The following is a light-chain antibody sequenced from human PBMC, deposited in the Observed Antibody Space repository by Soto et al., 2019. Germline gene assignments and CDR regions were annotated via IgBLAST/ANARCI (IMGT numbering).Light chain of an antibody. CDR3: GSFTSSSTWV. CDR2: QVS. J-gene: IGLJ3*02. Sequence: QSALTQPASVSGSPGQSITLSCTGTSSDVGGYNYVSWYQQHPGKAPKLMISQVSNRPSGVSDRFSGSKSGNTASLTISGLQAEDEADYYCGSFTSSSTWVFGGGTKLTVL. V-gene: IGLV2-14*01. CDR1: SSDVGGYNY.